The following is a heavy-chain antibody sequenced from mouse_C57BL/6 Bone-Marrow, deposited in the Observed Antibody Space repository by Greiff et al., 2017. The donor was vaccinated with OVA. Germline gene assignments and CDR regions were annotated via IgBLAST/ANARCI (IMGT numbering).Heavy chain of an antibody. J-gene: IGHJ4*01. CDR2: ILPSIGRT. CDR1: DSEVFPIAY. D-gene: IGHD1-1*01. V-gene: IGHV15-2*01. CDR3: ARSSSYFYYAMDY. Sequence: VKLQESGSELRSPGSSVKLSCKDFDSEVFPIAYMSWVRQKPGHGFEWIGGILPSIGRTIYGEKFEDKATLDADTLSNTAYLELNSLTSEDSAIYYCARSSSYFYYAMDYWGQGTSVTVSS.